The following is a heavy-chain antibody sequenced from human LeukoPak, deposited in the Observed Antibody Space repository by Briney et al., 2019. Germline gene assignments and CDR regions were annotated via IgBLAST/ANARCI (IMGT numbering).Heavy chain of an antibody. CDR3: ARGGHWAKDYYYGMDV. CDR2: IQDDGSNK. Sequence: PGRSLRHSCVASGFTFRSYAKHWVRQAPGKGREWVALIQDDGSNKYYADSVKGRLTISRENSRNTLYLQMNSLRAEYTAVYYCARGGHWAKDYYYGMDVSGQGTTVTVSS. J-gene: IGHJ6*01. CDR1: GFTFRSYA. V-gene: IGHV3-30-3*01. D-gene: IGHD3-16*01.